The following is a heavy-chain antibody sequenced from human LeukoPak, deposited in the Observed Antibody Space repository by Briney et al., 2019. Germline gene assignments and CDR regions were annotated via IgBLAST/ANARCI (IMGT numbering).Heavy chain of an antibody. V-gene: IGHV4-59*01. CDR2: ISYSGSA. D-gene: IGHD6-13*01. CDR3: ARTHSSSLIWFDP. Sequence: PSGTLSLTCTVSDDSISDYYWSWIRQPPGKGLEWIGYISYSGSANYNPSLKSRVTISLDTSKNQFSLKLTSVTTADTAVFYCARTHSSSLIWFDPWGQGTQVIVSS. CDR1: DDSISDYY. J-gene: IGHJ5*02.